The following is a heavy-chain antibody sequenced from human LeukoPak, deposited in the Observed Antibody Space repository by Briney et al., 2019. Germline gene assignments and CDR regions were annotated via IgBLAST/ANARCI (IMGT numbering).Heavy chain of an antibody. V-gene: IGHV1-2*02. Sequence: ASVKVSCKASGYTFSDYYMHWVRQAPGQGLEWMGWINPNSGGTNYAQKFQGRVTMTRDTSISTAYMELRRLRSDDTAVFYCARGYYDSSDFEYLQHWGQGTLVTVSS. D-gene: IGHD3-22*01. CDR1: GYTFSDYY. J-gene: IGHJ1*01. CDR3: ARGYYDSSDFEYLQH. CDR2: INPNSGGT.